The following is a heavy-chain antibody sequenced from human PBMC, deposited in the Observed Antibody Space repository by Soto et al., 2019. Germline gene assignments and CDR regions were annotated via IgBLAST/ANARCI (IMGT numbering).Heavy chain of an antibody. V-gene: IGHV4-4*07. CDR1: GGSIISYY. CDR3: ARADIVVALGGFDS. J-gene: IGHJ4*02. CDR2: IYTSGST. Sequence: SAPLAITCTVSGGSIISYYWSWSRQRAGKGLEWIGRIYTSGSTNYNPSLKSRVTISVDTSKNQFSLKLSSVTAADTAVYYCARADIVVALGGFDSWGQGTPVTVSS. D-gene: IGHD2-15*01.